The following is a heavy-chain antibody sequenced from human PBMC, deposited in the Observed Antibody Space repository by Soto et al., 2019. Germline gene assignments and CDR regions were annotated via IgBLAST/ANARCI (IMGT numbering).Heavy chain of an antibody. CDR2: ISASGAST. J-gene: IGHJ4*02. CDR3: AKANSGSSSTHTLAY. D-gene: IGHD7-27*01. CDR1: GFSFSSNA. V-gene: IGHV3-23*01. Sequence: EVQLLESGGGLVQPGGSLRLACAASGFSFSSNAMSWVRQAPGKGLEWVSAISASGASTYYADSVKGRFTISRDTSKNTLYLQMNSLRAEDTAVYHCAKANSGSSSTHTLAYWGQGTLVTVSS.